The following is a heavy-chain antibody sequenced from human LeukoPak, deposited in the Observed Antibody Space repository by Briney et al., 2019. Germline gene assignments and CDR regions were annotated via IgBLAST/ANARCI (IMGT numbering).Heavy chain of an antibody. CDR3: ARDRGYSGYDLDY. CDR2: IWDDGSKK. D-gene: IGHD5-12*01. CDR1: GFTFSRYG. J-gene: IGHJ4*02. Sequence: GGSLRLSCAASGFTFSRYGMHWVRQAPGKGLEWVGVIWDDGSKKYYGDSVQGRFSISRDNSKNTLYVQMNSLRAEDTAVYYCARDRGYSGYDLDYWGQGTLVTVSS. V-gene: IGHV3-33*01.